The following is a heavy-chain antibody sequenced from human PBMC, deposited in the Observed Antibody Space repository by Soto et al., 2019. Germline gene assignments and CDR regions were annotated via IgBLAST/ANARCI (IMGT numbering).Heavy chain of an antibody. CDR2: IIPIFGTA. Sequence: QVQLVQSGAEVKKPGSSVKVSCKASGGTFSSYAISWVRQAPGQGLEWMGGIIPIFGTANYAQKFQGRVTITADESTSTAYMELSSLRSEDTAVYYCARHRGYSGYGGYGYYYYYGMDVWGQGTTVTVSS. V-gene: IGHV1-69*01. CDR3: ARHRGYSGYGGYGYYYYYGMDV. D-gene: IGHD5-12*01. J-gene: IGHJ6*02. CDR1: GGTFSSYA.